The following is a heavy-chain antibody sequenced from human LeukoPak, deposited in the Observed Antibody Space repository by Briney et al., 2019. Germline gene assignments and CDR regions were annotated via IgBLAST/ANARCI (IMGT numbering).Heavy chain of an antibody. CDR1: GYTFTSYE. CDR2: MNPNSGNT. V-gene: IGHV1-8*01. J-gene: IGHJ4*02. Sequence: ASVKVSCKASGYTFTSYEINWVRQATGQGLEWMGWMNPNSGNTGYAQKFQGRVTMTRNTSISTAYMELSSLRSEDTAVYYCARTPRQTAAGDYWGQGTLVTVSS. D-gene: IGHD6-13*01. CDR3: ARTPRQTAAGDY.